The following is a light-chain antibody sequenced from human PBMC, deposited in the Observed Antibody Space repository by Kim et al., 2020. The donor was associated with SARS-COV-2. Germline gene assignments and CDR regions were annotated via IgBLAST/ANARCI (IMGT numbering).Light chain of an antibody. J-gene: IGLJ2*01. V-gene: IGLV7-46*01. CDR2: ATN. CDR1: PGAVTSRHY. CDR3: LLSYSDDVV. Sequence: PGETLNLPCRPTPGAVTSRHYPYGFQHKPGQAPGTLIYATNNNHSWTPARFSGSLLGGKAALTLSGAQPEDEADYYCLLSYSDDVVFGGGTQLTVL.